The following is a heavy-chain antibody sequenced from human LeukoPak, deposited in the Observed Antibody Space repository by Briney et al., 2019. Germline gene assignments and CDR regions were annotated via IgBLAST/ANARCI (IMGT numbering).Heavy chain of an antibody. CDR3: TSRRYGSGWPDYYYYGMDV. Sequence: WGSLRLSCAATGFTFSGSAMHWVRQASGKRLEWVSRIRSKTNNDATGYAVSVKGRFTISRDDSKNTAYLQMNSLKTEDTAVYYCTSRRYGSGWPDYYYYGMDVWGQGTTVTVSS. CDR1: GFTFSGSA. D-gene: IGHD6-19*01. CDR2: IRSKTNNDAT. J-gene: IGHJ6*02. V-gene: IGHV3-73*01.